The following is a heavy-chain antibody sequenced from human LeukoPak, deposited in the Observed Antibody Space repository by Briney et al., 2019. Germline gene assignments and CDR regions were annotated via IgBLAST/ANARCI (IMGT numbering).Heavy chain of an antibody. Sequence: ASVKVSCKASGYTFTSYGISWVRQAPGQGLEWMGWISAYNGNTNYAQNLQGRVTMPADTSTSTAYMQLRSLRSDDTAVCYCVRNSSCYSNDYWGQGTLVTVSS. D-gene: IGHD3-22*01. CDR3: VRNSSCYSNDY. CDR1: GYTFTSYG. CDR2: ISAYNGNT. J-gene: IGHJ4*02. V-gene: IGHV1-18*01.